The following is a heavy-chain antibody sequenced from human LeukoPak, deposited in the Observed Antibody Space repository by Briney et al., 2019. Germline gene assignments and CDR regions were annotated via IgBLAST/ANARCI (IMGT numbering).Heavy chain of an antibody. V-gene: IGHV3-15*01. CDR1: GFTFSNAW. J-gene: IGHJ4*02. Sequence: GGSLRLSCAASGFTFSNAWMSWVRQAPGKGLEWVGRIKSTTDGGTTDSAAPVKGRFTISRDDSKNTLYLQMNSLKTEDTAVYYCTTDLESNYLLFDYWGQGTLVTVSS. CDR3: TTDLESNYLLFDY. CDR2: IKSTTDGGTT. D-gene: IGHD4-11*01.